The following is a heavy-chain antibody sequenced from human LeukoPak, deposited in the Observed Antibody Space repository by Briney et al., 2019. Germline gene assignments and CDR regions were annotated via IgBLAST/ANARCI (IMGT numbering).Heavy chain of an antibody. CDR2: IYYSGST. Sequence: SLTLSLTCTVSGGSISSGDYYWSWIRQRPGKGLEWIGYIYYSGSTYYNPSLKSRVTISVDTSKNQFSLKLSSVTAADTAVYYCARDRSMVRGVMHYYYGMDVWGQGTTVTVSS. J-gene: IGHJ6*02. CDR1: GGSISSGDYY. CDR3: ARDRSMVRGVMHYYYGMDV. V-gene: IGHV4-30-4*01. D-gene: IGHD3-10*01.